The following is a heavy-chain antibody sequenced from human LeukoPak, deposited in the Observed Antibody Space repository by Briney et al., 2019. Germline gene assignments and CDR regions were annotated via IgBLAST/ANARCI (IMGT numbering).Heavy chain of an antibody. CDR3: AKDTIVVVTGLSDY. Sequence: PGGSLRLSCAASGFAFSSYGMHWVRQAPGKGLEWVAVISYDGNNKTYADSVKGRFTISRDNSKNTLYLQMNSLRAEDTAVYYCAKDTIVVVTGLSDYWGQGTLVTVSS. CDR1: GFAFSSYG. CDR2: ISYDGNNK. V-gene: IGHV3-30*18. D-gene: IGHD3-22*01. J-gene: IGHJ4*02.